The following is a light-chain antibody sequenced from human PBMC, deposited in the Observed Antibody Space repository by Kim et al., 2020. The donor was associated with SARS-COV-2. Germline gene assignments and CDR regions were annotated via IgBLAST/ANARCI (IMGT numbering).Light chain of an antibody. Sequence: SYELTQPPSVSVAPGKTARITCGGNNIRSKSVHWYQQKPGQAPVLVIYYDSDRPSGIPERFSGSNSGNTATLTISRVEAGDEADYYCQVWDGSSDHNYVFGTGTKVTVL. V-gene: IGLV3-21*04. J-gene: IGLJ1*01. CDR2: YDS. CDR1: NIRSKS. CDR3: QVWDGSSDHNYV.